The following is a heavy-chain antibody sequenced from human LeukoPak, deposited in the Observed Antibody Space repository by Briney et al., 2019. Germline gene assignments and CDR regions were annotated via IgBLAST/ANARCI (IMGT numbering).Heavy chain of an antibody. CDR1: GFTFSNYW. J-gene: IGHJ4*01. V-gene: IGHV3-7*01. CDR2: MNPDGSEK. CDR3: ASGGTGWPY. Sequence: GGSLRLSWAASGFTFSNYWMRWVRQAPGKGLEWVANMNPDGSEKHYMDSVKGRFTISRDNAKNSLYLQMNSLRVEDTALYYCASGGTGWPYWGHGTLVTVSS. D-gene: IGHD6-19*01.